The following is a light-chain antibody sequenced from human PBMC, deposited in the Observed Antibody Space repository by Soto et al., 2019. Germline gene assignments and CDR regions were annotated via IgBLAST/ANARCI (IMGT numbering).Light chain of an antibody. Sequence: DIQMTQSPSSLSASVGDRVTITCRVSQSISSYLNWYQQKPGKAPKLLIYAASSLQSGVPSRFSGSGSGTDFTLTISSLQPEDFATYYCQQSYSTHYTFGQGTKLEIK. CDR2: AAS. V-gene: IGKV1-39*01. CDR3: QQSYSTHYT. CDR1: QSISSY. J-gene: IGKJ2*01.